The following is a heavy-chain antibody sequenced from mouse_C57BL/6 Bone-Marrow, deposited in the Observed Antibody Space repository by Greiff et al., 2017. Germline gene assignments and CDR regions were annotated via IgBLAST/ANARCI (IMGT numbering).Heavy chain of an antibody. D-gene: IGHD1-1*01. CDR1: GFNIKDDY. J-gene: IGHJ1*03. CDR3: TTHYGSSHWYFDV. Sequence: EVQLVESGAELVRPGASVKLSCTASGFNIKDDYMHWVKQRPEQGLEWIGWIDPENGDTEYASKFQGKATIPADTSSNTAYLQLSSLTSEDTAVYYCTTHYGSSHWYFDVWGTGTTVTVSS. V-gene: IGHV14-4*01. CDR2: IDPENGDT.